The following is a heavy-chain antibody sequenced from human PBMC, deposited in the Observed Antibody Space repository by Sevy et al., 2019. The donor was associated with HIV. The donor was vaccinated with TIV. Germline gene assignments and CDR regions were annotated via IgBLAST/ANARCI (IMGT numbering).Heavy chain of an antibody. CDR1: GDSVSSNSAA. D-gene: IGHD6-6*01. J-gene: IGHJ6*02. Sequence: SQTLSLTCAISGDSVSSNSAAWNWIRQSPSRGLEWLGRTYYRSKWYNEYAVSVKSRITINPDTSKNQFSLQLNSVTPEDTAVYYCAREEGGLKQLVLYYYYGMDVWGQGTTVTVSS. V-gene: IGHV6-1*01. CDR2: TYYRSKWYN. CDR3: AREEGGLKQLVLYYYYGMDV.